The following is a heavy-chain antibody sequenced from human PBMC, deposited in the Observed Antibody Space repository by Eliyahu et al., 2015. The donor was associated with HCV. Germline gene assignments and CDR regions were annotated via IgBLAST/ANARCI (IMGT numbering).Heavy chain of an antibody. CDR1: GYSFTSYG. D-gene: IGHD2-2*01. J-gene: IGHJ5*01. CDR3: ARTQGYCASPTCYPRFDS. CDR2: ISPYSGNT. Sequence: QAQLVQSGSELKKPGASVKVSCKASGYSFTSYGISWVRPAPGQGPXWMGWISPYSGNTNHAQNLQGRVTLTTDTSTNTAYMELRSLTSDDTAMYYCARTQGYCASPTCYPRFDSWGQGTLVTVSS. V-gene: IGHV1-18*01.